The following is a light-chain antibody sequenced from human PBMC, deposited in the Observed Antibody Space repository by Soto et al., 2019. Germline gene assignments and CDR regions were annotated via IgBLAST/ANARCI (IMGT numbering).Light chain of an antibody. CDR3: QQYNNWPPLT. CDR1: QSISTN. V-gene: IGKV3-15*01. Sequence: EIVMTQSPATLSVSPGERATLSCRASQSISTNLAWYLQKPGQAPRLLIYGASTRATGIPARFSGSGSGTDFTLTISSLQSEDFAVYYCQQYNNWPPLTFGGGTKVEIK. CDR2: GAS. J-gene: IGKJ4*01.